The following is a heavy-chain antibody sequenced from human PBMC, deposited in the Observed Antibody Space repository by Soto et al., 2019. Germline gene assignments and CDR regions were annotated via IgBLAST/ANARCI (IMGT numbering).Heavy chain of an antibody. Sequence: GGSLRLSCAASGFTFSSYGMHWVRQAPGKGLEWVAVISYDGSNKYYADSVKGRFTISRDNSKNTLYLQMNSLRAEDTAVYYCATPQPGGGSDYGMDVWGQGTTVTVSS. V-gene: IGHV3-30*03. CDR2: ISYDGSNK. CDR3: ATPQPGGGSDYGMDV. D-gene: IGHD1-26*01. J-gene: IGHJ6*02. CDR1: GFTFSSYG.